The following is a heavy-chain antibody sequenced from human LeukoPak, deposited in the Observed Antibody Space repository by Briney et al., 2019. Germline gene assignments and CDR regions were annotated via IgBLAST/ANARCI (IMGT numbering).Heavy chain of an antibody. V-gene: IGHV5-51*01. CDR1: GYSFTTYW. Sequence: GESLKISCKGSGYSFTTYWIGWVRRMPGKGLEWMGIIYPDDSDTRYSPSFQGQVTISADKSISTAYLQWSSLKASDTAMYYCARHADIVVVPAAADYWGQGTLVTVSS. CDR3: ARHADIVVVPAAADY. J-gene: IGHJ4*02. D-gene: IGHD2-2*01. CDR2: IYPDDSDT.